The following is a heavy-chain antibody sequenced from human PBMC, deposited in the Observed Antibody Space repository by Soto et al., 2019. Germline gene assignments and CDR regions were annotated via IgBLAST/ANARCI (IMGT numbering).Heavy chain of an antibody. Sequence: ASVKVSCKASGYTFTSYYMHWVRQAPGQGLEWMGIINPIGGSTSYEQKFQGRVTMTRDTSTSTVYMELSSLRSEDTAVYYCARDGDYVWGSYRYPHXWGQVTLVTVSX. CDR2: INPIGGST. CDR1: GYTFTSYY. D-gene: IGHD3-16*02. CDR3: ARDGDYVWGSYRYPHX. J-gene: IGHJ4*02. V-gene: IGHV1-46*01.